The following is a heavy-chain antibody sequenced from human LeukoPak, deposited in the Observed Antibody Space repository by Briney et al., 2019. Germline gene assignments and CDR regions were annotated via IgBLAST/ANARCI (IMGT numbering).Heavy chain of an antibody. J-gene: IGHJ4*02. D-gene: IGHD6-19*01. V-gene: IGHV1-69*05. Sequence: SVKVSCKASGGTFSSYAISWVRQAPGQGLEWMGRIIPIFGTANYAQKFQGRVTITTDESTSTAYMELSSLRSEDTAVYYCARFPGSTNMAVGDDYSGQGTLVTVSS. CDR2: IIPIFGTA. CDR3: ARFPGSTNMAVGDDY. CDR1: GGTFSSYA.